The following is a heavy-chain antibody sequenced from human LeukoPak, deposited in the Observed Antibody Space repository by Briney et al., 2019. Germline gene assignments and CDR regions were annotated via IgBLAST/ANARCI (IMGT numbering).Heavy chain of an antibody. CDR3: ARVPTTVVTFNAFDI. Sequence: GGSLRLSCAASGFTFSSYSMNWVRQAPGKGLEWVSYISSSSSTIYYADSVKGRFTISRDNAKNSLYLQMNSLRAEDTAVYYCARVPTTVVTFNAFDIWGQGTMVTVSS. CDR1: GFTFSSYS. CDR2: ISSSSSTI. J-gene: IGHJ3*02. V-gene: IGHV3-48*04. D-gene: IGHD4-23*01.